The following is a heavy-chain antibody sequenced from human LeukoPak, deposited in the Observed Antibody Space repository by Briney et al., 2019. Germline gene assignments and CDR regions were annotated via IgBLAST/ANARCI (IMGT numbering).Heavy chain of an antibody. Sequence: PGGSLRLSCAASGFTFSSYGMHWVRQAPGQGLEWMGIINPSGGSTSYAQKFQGRVTMTTDTSTSIAYMELRSLRSDDTAVYYCARDGSSSSSVYYYYGMDVWGQGTTVTVSS. V-gene: IGHV1-46*01. CDR2: INPSGGST. J-gene: IGHJ6*02. CDR3: ARDGSSSSSVYYYYGMDV. CDR1: GFTFSSYG. D-gene: IGHD6-6*01.